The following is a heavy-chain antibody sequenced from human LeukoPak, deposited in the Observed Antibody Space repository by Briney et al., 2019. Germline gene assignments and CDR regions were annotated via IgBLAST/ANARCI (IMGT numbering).Heavy chain of an antibody. CDR3: ARLDGSSAYHADHFDY. CDR1: GFTFNTYN. V-gene: IGHV3-21*01. D-gene: IGHD3-22*01. J-gene: IGHJ4*02. Sequence: GGSLRLSCAASGFTFNTYNMNWVRQAPGKGLEWVSSISSSSSYIYYADSVKGRFTISRDNAKNSLYLQMNSLRAEDTAVYYCARLDGSSAYHADHFDYWGQGTLVTVSS. CDR2: ISSSSSYI.